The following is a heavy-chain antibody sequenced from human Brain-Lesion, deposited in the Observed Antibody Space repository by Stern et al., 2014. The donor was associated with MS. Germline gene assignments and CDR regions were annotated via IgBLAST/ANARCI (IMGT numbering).Heavy chain of an antibody. CDR1: GASISSGTSY. Sequence: MQLVESGPGLVKPSQTLSLTCTVSGASISSGTSYWSWIRQPAGGGLEWIGRLHASGATYYNPSLKSRVTISGDTSKNQFPLNLTSVTAADTAVYYCARGHWELLGNNYFDSWGQGTLVTVSS. CDR2: LHASGAT. CDR3: ARGHWELLGNNYFDS. V-gene: IGHV4-61*02. D-gene: IGHD1-26*01. J-gene: IGHJ4*02.